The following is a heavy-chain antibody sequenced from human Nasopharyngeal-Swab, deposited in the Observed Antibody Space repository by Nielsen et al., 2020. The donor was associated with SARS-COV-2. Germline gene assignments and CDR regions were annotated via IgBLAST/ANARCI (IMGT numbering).Heavy chain of an antibody. CDR2: IIPILGIA. V-gene: IGHV1-69*04. J-gene: IGHJ6*02. D-gene: IGHD3-22*01. CDR1: GGTFSSYA. CDR3: AITMIVVVRTDYYYYGMDV. Sequence: SVKVSCKAPGGTFSSYAVSWVRQAPGQGLEWMGRIIPILGIANYAQKFQGRVTITADKSTSTAYMELSSLRSEDTAVYYRAITMIVVVRTDYYYYGMDVWGQGTTVTVSS.